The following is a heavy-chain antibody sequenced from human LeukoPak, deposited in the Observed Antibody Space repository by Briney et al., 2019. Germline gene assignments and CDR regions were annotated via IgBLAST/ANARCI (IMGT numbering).Heavy chain of an antibody. CDR3: AKDRDYYDSSGYYENDY. Sequence: PGGSLRLSCAASGFTFSSYAMSWVRQAPGKGLEWVSSISGSGGSTYQAGSVKGRFTISRDNSKNTLYLQMNSLRAEDTAVYYCAKDRDYYDSSGYYENDYWGQGTLVTVSS. CDR1: GFTFSSYA. CDR2: ISGSGGST. D-gene: IGHD3-22*01. J-gene: IGHJ4*02. V-gene: IGHV3-23*01.